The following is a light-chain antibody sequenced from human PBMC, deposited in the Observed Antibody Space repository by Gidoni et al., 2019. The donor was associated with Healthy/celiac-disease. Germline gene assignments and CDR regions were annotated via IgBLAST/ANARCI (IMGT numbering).Light chain of an antibody. CDR2: LGS. J-gene: IGKJ1*01. CDR1: QSLLHSNGYNY. CDR3: MHALQTPK. V-gene: IGKV2-28*01. Sequence: DIVMTQSPLSLPVTPGEPASISCRSSQSLLHSNGYNYLDWYLQKPGQSPQLLIYLGSNRASGVPDRFSGSGSGTDFTLKISRVEAEDVGVYYCMHALQTPKFXQXTKVEIK.